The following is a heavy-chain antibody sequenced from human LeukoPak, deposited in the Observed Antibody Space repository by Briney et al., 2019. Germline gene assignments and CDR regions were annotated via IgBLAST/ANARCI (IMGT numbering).Heavy chain of an antibody. Sequence: SETLSLTCTVSGGSISSGGYYWSWIRQHPGKGLEWIEYIYYSGSTYYNPSLKSRVTISVDTSKNQFSLKLSSVTAADTAVYYCARDSVTMVRGVSYYMDVWGKGTTVTVSS. J-gene: IGHJ6*03. D-gene: IGHD3-10*01. V-gene: IGHV4-31*03. CDR2: IYYSGST. CDR1: GGSISSGGYY. CDR3: ARDSVTMVRGVSYYMDV.